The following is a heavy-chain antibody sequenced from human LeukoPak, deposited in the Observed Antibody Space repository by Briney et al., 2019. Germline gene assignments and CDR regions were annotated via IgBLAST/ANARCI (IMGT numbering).Heavy chain of an antibody. V-gene: IGHV4-34*01. CDR2: INHSGST. CDR3: AIDYGDNDY. J-gene: IGHJ4*02. Sequence: SETLSLTCAVYGGSFSGYYWSWIRQPPGKGLEWIGEINHSGSTNYNPSLKSRVTISVDTSKNQFSLKLSSVTAADTAVYYCAIDYGDNDYWRQGTLVTVSS. D-gene: IGHD4-17*01. CDR1: GGSFSGYY.